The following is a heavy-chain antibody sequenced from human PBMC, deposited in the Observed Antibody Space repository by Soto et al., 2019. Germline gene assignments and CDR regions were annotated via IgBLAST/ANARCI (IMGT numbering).Heavy chain of an antibody. CDR1: GGTFSSYA. Sequence: QVQLVQSGAEVKKPGSSVKVSCKASGGTFSSYAISWVRQAPGQGLEWMGGIIPIFGTANYAQKFQGRVPITADESTSTAYMELSSLRSEDTAVYYCASGAMVRGVSYYYGMDVWGQGTTVTVSS. CDR3: ASGAMVRGVSYYYGMDV. V-gene: IGHV1-69*01. CDR2: IIPIFGTA. D-gene: IGHD3-10*01. J-gene: IGHJ6*02.